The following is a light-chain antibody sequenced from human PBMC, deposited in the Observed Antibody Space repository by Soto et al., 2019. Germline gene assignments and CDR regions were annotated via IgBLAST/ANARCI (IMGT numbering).Light chain of an antibody. J-gene: IGKJ1*01. CDR2: AAS. Sequence: DIQMTHSPSSLSASVGYRFTITCRASQSIRSYLNWYQQKPGKAPKLLIYAASSLQSGVPSRLSGSGSGTDFTITISSMKHEDFETYYCQQSYSNTRTFGHGTKVDI. CDR1: QSIRSY. CDR3: QQSYSNTRT. V-gene: IGKV1-39*01.